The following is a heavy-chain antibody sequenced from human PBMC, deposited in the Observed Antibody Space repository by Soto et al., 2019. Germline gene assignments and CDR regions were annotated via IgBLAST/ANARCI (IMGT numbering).Heavy chain of an antibody. CDR2: IYYSGST. D-gene: IGHD3-3*01. CDR1: GGSISSGDYY. CDR3: ARDNILGILYGGMDV. J-gene: IGHJ6*02. Sequence: SETPSLTCTVSGGSISSGDYYWSWIRQPPGKGLEWIGYIYYSGSTYYNPSLKSRVTISVDTSKNQFSLKLSSVTAADTAVYYCARDNILGILYGGMDVWGQGTTVTVSS. V-gene: IGHV4-30-4*01.